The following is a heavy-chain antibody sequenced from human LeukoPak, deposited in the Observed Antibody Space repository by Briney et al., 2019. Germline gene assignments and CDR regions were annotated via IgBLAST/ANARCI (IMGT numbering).Heavy chain of an antibody. CDR1: GGSISSYY. CDR2: IYTSGST. J-gene: IGHJ6*03. D-gene: IGHD2-2*01. Sequence: SETLSLTCTVSGGSISSYYWSWIRQPAGKGLEWIGRIYTSGSTNYNPSLKSRVTMSVDTSKNQFSLKLSSVTAADTAVYYCARDSYCSSTSCYGYYYYYMDVWGKGTTVTISS. V-gene: IGHV4-4*07. CDR3: ARDSYCSSTSCYGYYYYYMDV.